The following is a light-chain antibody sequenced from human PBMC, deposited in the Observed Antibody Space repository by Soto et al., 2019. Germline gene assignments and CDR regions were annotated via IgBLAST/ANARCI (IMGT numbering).Light chain of an antibody. CDR2: GAS. CDR1: QSVSSN. Sequence: ETVMTQSPATLSVSPGERATLSCRASQSVSSNLAWYHQKPGQAPRLLIFGASTRATGIPIRFSGSGSGTEFTLTISSLQSEDFAVYYGQQYKDWPLITFGQGTRLEIK. CDR3: QQYKDWPLIT. V-gene: IGKV3-15*01. J-gene: IGKJ5*01.